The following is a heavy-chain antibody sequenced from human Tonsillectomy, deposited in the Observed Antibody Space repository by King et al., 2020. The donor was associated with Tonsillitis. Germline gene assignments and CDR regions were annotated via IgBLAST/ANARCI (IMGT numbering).Heavy chain of an antibody. V-gene: IGHV1-2*02. Sequence: VQLVESGAEVKKPGASVKVSCKASGYTFTGYYMHWVRQAPGQGLEWMGWIHPNSGDTNYAQKFQGRVTMTRDTSISTAYMELSRLRSDDTAVYFCARVESEAGFDYWGQGTLVTVSS. CDR2: IHPNSGDT. CDR1: GYTFTGYY. CDR3: ARVESEAGFDY. J-gene: IGHJ4*02. D-gene: IGHD6-13*01.